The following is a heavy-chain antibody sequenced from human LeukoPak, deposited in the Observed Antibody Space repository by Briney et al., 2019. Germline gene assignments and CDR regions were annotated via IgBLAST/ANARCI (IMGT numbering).Heavy chain of an antibody. J-gene: IGHJ4*02. Sequence: GGSLRLSCAASGFTVSSNYMSWVRQAPGKGLEWVSVIYSGGSTYCADSVKGRFTISRDNSKSTLYLQMNSLRAEDAAVYYCAREWYYGSGTHGYFDYWGQGTLVTVSS. CDR3: AREWYYGSGTHGYFDY. D-gene: IGHD3-10*01. V-gene: IGHV3-53*01. CDR1: GFTVSSNY. CDR2: IYSGGST.